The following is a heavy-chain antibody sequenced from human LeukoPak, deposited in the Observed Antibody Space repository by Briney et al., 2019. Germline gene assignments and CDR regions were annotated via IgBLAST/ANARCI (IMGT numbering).Heavy chain of an antibody. D-gene: IGHD6-25*01. CDR2: IYHSGST. CDR1: GYSISSGYY. J-gene: IGHJ5*02. Sequence: SETLSLTCTVSGYSISSGYYWGWIRQPPGKGLEWIGSIYHSGSTYYNPSLKSRVTISVDTSKNQFSLKLSSVTAADTAVYYCATPRGGLGWFDPWGQGTLVTVSS. V-gene: IGHV4-38-2*02. CDR3: ATPRGGLGWFDP.